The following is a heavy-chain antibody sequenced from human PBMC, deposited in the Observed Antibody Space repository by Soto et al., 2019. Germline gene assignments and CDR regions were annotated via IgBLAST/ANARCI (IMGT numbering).Heavy chain of an antibody. J-gene: IGHJ4*02. V-gene: IGHV3-53*01. CDR3: ARDRGDY. CDR2: IYSVGTT. D-gene: IGHD3-10*01. Sequence: GGSLRLSCAASGFTVISNYMSWVRQAPGKGLEWVSVIYSVGTTYYADSVKGRFTISRDNSKNTLYLQMNSLRVEDTAVYYCARDRGDYWGQGALVTVSS. CDR1: GFTVISNY.